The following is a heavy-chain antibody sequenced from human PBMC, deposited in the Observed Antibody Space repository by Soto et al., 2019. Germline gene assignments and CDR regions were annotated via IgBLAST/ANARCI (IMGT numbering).Heavy chain of an antibody. J-gene: IGHJ6*02. CDR2: IYYSGST. V-gene: IGHV4-39*07. Sequence: SETLSLTCTVSGGSISSSSYYWGWIRQPPGKGQEWIGSIYYSGSTYYNPSLKSRVTISVDKSKNQFSLKLSSVTAADTAVYYCARAVGGSGSYYNVLSYYYGMDVWGQGTTVTVSS. CDR3: ARAVGGSGSYYNVLSYYYGMDV. CDR1: GGSISSSSYY. D-gene: IGHD3-10*01.